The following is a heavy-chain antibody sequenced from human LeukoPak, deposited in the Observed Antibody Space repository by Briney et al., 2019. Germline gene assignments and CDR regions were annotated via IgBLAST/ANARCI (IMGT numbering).Heavy chain of an antibody. Sequence: SVKVSCKASGGTFSSYAISWVRQAPGQGLEWMGGIIPIFGTANYAQKFQGRVTITADESTSTAYMELSSLRSEDTAVYYCARVYDSSGSDAFDIWGQGTMVTVSS. CDR3: ARVYDSSGSDAFDI. CDR1: GGTFSSYA. V-gene: IGHV1-69*13. D-gene: IGHD3-22*01. J-gene: IGHJ3*02. CDR2: IIPIFGTA.